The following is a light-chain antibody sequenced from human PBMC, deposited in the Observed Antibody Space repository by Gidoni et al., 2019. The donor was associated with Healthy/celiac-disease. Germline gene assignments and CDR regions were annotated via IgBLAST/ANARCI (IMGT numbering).Light chain of an antibody. CDR3: MQALQTPFT. J-gene: IGKJ1*01. Sequence: IGMTQAPLALPVTPGEPASISCRSSQSLLHSNGYNYLDWYLQKPGQSPQLLIYLGSNRASGVPDRFSGSGSGTDFTLKISRVEAEDVGVYYCMQALQTPFTFGQGTKVEIK. CDR1: QSLLHSNGYNY. V-gene: IGKV2-28*01. CDR2: LGS.